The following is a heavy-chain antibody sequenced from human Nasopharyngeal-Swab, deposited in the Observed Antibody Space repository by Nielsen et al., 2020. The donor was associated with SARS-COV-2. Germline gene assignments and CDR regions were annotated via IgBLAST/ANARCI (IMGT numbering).Heavy chain of an antibody. J-gene: IGHJ1*01. CDR2: IKSKTDGGTT. CDR3: TTEDIVVVVAGHEYFQH. V-gene: IGHV3-15*01. Sequence: GESLKIYCAASGFTFSNAWMSWVRQAPGKGLEWVGRIKSKTDGGTTDYAAPVKGRFTISRDDSKNTLYLQMNSLKTEDTAVYYCTTEDIVVVVAGHEYFQHWGQGTLVTVSS. CDR1: GFTFSNAW. D-gene: IGHD2-15*01.